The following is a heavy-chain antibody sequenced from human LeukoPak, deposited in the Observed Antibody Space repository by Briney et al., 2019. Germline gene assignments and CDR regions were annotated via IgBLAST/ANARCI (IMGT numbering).Heavy chain of an antibody. D-gene: IGHD4-11*01. V-gene: IGHV3-33*06. Sequence: GGSLILSCAASGFTYSHYGMHWVRQAPGKGLEWVAVIWSDGTQKYYGDAVKGRFTISRDNSMKTLFLQMNSLRGDDRAVYYCAKDAQRGFDYSNSLESWGQGTLVTVSS. CDR1: GFTYSHYG. CDR2: IWSDGTQK. CDR3: AKDAQRGFDYSNSLES. J-gene: IGHJ5*01.